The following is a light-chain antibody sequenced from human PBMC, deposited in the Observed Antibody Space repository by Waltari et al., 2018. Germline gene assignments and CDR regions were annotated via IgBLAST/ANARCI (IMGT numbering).Light chain of an antibody. Sequence: QSALTQPPSASGSPGQSVTISCTGTSSDVGAYKYVSWYQQHPGKAPKLLVYEVSKRASGVPDRFSGSKSGNTASLTVSGLQAEDEADYSCASRGASKVFGGGTKLTVL. CDR1: SSDVGAYKY. J-gene: IGLJ2*01. CDR3: ASRGASKV. V-gene: IGLV2-8*01. CDR2: EVS.